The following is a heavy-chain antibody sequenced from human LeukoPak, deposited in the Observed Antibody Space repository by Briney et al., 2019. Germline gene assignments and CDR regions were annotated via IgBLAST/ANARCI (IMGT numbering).Heavy chain of an antibody. CDR1: GFTFSSYG. V-gene: IGHV3-33*01. D-gene: IGHD3-10*01. Sequence: PGRSLRLSCAASGFTFSSYGMHWVRQAPGKGLEWVAVIWYDGSNKYYADSVKGRFTISRDNSKNTLYLQMNSLRAEGTAVYYCARVSRGFPWYYCYGMDVWGQGTTVTVSS. CDR3: ARVSRGFPWYYCYGMDV. CDR2: IWYDGSNK. J-gene: IGHJ6*02.